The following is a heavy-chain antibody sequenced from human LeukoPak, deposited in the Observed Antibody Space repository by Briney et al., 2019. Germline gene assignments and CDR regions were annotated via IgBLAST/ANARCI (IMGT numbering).Heavy chain of an antibody. D-gene: IGHD6-13*01. V-gene: IGHV3-23*01. CDR3: AKDQIAAAGSPKN. CDR2: FSGSGGST. CDR1: GFTFSSYA. Sequence: GGSLRLSCAASGFTFSSYAMSWVRQAPGKGLEWVAAFSGSGGSTYYADSVKGRFTISRDNSKNTLYLQMNSLRAEDTAVYYCAKDQIAAAGSPKNWGQGTLVTVSS. J-gene: IGHJ4*02.